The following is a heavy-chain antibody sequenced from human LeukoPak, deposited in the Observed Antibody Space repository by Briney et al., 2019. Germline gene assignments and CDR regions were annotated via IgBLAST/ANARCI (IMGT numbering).Heavy chain of an antibody. J-gene: IGHJ4*02. CDR3: ARGITMVRGVRGYFDY. V-gene: IGHV3-48*03. D-gene: IGHD3-10*01. Sequence: PGGSLRLSCAASGFTFSSSEMSWVRQAPGKGLEWVSYISSSGSTIYYADSVKGRFTISRDNAKNSLYLQMNSLRAEDTAVYYCARGITMVRGVRGYFDYWGQGTLVTVSS. CDR2: ISSSGSTI. CDR1: GFTFSSSE.